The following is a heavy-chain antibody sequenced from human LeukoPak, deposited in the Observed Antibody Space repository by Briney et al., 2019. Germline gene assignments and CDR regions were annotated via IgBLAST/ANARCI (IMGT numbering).Heavy chain of an antibody. J-gene: IGHJ3*02. V-gene: IGHV3-21*01. Sequence: GGSLRLSCAASGFTFSSYSMNWVRQAPGKGLEWVSSISSGSTYIYYGDSLKGRFTISRDNAKNSLYLQKNSLRAEDTAVYYCARRVASANDAFDIWGQGTMVTVSS. CDR2: ISSGSTYI. CDR1: GFTFSSYS. D-gene: IGHD6-13*01. CDR3: ARRVASANDAFDI.